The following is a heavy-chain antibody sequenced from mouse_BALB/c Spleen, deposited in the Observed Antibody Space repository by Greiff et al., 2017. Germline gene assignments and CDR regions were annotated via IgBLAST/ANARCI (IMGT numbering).Heavy chain of an antibody. CDR2: IDPYNGGT. J-gene: IGHJ2*01. CDR3: ARGGYYYGSSYVVPFDY. CDR1: GYSFTDYN. V-gene: IGHV1S135*01. D-gene: IGHD1-1*01. Sequence: VQLQQSGAELVRPGTSVKVSCKASGYSFTDYNMYCVKQSHGKSLEWIGYIDPYNGGTSYNQKFKGKATLTVDKSSSTAFMHLNSLTSEDSAVYYCARGGYYYGSSYVVPFDYWGQGTTLTVSS.